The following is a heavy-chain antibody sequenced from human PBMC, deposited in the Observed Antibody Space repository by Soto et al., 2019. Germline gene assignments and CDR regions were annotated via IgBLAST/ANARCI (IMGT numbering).Heavy chain of an antibody. D-gene: IGHD1-1*01. Sequence: SETLSLTCTVSGGSISSSSYYWGWIRQPPGKGLEWIGSIYYSGSTYYNPSLKSRVTISVDTSKNQFSLKLSSVTAADTAVYYCARGMEENSREGFDPWGQGTLVTVSS. CDR2: IYYSGST. V-gene: IGHV4-39*01. CDR1: GGSISSSSYY. J-gene: IGHJ5*02. CDR3: ARGMEENSREGFDP.